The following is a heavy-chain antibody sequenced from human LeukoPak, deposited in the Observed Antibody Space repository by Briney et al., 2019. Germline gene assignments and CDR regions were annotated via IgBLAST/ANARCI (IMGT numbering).Heavy chain of an antibody. CDR1: GGSISSYY. Sequence: SETLSLTCTVPGGSISSYYWSWIRQPAGKGLEWIGRIYTSGSTNYNPSLKSRVTMSVDTSKNQFSLKLSSVTAADTAVYYCARHRLSRGSYLAERAFDIWGQGTMVTVSS. J-gene: IGHJ3*02. CDR3: ARHRLSRGSYLAERAFDI. CDR2: IYTSGST. V-gene: IGHV4-4*07. D-gene: IGHD1-26*01.